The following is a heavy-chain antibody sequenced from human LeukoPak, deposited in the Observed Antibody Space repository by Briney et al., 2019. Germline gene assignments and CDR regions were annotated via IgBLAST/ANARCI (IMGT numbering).Heavy chain of an antibody. CDR1: GGSFSGYY. J-gene: IGHJ4*02. CDR3: ADGVIAAAGYDY. Sequence: SSETLSLTCAVYGGSFSGYYWSWIRQPPGKGLEWIGEINHSGSTNYNPSLKSRVTISVDTSKNQFSLKLSSVTAADTAVYYCADGVIAAAGYDYWGQGTLVTVSS. V-gene: IGHV4-34*01. D-gene: IGHD6-13*01. CDR2: INHSGST.